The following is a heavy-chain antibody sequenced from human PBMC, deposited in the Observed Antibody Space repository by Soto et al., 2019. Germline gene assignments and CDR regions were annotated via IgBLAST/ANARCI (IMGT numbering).Heavy chain of an antibody. Sequence: GSLRLSCAASGFTFSSYSMNWVRQAPGKGLEWVSYISSSSSTIYYADSVKGRFTISRDNAKNSLYLQMNSLRAEDTAVYYCARDLTTAYWGQGTLVTVSS. CDR2: ISSSSSTI. V-gene: IGHV3-48*01. CDR1: GFTFSSYS. D-gene: IGHD5-18*01. J-gene: IGHJ4*02. CDR3: ARDLTTAY.